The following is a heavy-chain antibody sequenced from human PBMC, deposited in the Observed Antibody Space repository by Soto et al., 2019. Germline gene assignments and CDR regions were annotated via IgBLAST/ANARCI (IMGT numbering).Heavy chain of an antibody. CDR3: ARGQSPYVLRFLAYMDV. J-gene: IGHJ6*03. CDR2: IYYTGNT. D-gene: IGHD3-3*01. Sequence: SETLSLTCTVTGGSISTYYWSWIRQPPGKGLEWIGHIYYTGNTNYNPSLKSRVTISVDTSKNLFSLKLSSVTAADTAVYYCARGQSPYVLRFLAYMDVWGKGTTVTVSS. CDR1: GGSISTYY. V-gene: IGHV4-59*12.